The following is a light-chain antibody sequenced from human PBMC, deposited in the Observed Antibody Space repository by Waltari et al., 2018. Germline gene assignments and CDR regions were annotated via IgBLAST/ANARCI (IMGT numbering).Light chain of an antibody. Sequence: EIVMTQSPATLSVSPGERATLSCRASQSVGINLAWYQHKPGQVSRLFIYGASTRATGFPDRFSGSGSGTEFTLTISSLQSEDFAVYYCHQYNNWPRTFGQGTKVEIK. CDR3: HQYNNWPRT. J-gene: IGKJ1*01. V-gene: IGKV3-15*01. CDR1: QSVGIN. CDR2: GAS.